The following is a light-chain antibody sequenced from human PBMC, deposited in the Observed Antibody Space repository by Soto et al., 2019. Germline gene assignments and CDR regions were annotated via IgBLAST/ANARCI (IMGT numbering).Light chain of an antibody. CDR2: DVS. Sequence: QSALTQPASVSGSPGQSIPISCTGTSSDVGGYNYVSWYQQHPGKVPKLMIFDVSNRPSGVSNRFSGSKSGNTASLTISGLQAEDEADYYCSSYTSSSTPVVFGGGTKLTVL. V-gene: IGLV2-14*01. CDR3: SSYTSSSTPVV. J-gene: IGLJ2*01. CDR1: SSDVGGYNY.